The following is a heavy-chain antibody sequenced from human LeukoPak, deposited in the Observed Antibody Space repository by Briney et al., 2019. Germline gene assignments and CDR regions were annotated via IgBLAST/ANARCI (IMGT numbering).Heavy chain of an antibody. CDR1: GYTFTSYD. Sequence: ASVKVSCKASGYTFTSYDINWVRQATGQGLEWMGWMNPNSGNTGYAQKFQGRVTMTRNTSISTAYMELSSLRSEDTAVYYCARRLLRSSGWTYYYGMDVWGQGTTVTVSS. V-gene: IGHV1-8*01. J-gene: IGHJ6*02. D-gene: IGHD6-19*01. CDR2: MNPNSGNT. CDR3: ARRLLRSSGWTYYYGMDV.